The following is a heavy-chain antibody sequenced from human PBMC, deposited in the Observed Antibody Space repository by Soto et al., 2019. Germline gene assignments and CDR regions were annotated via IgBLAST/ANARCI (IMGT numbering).Heavy chain of an antibody. D-gene: IGHD4-17*01. Sequence: QVQLVQSGAEVKKPGSSVKVSCKASGGTFSNITIIWVRQAPGQGLEWMGRIIPILDIVNYAQKFQGRVTITADKSTSTAYMELSSLRSEDTAMYYCAREYDDYGAPFDIWGQGTMVTVSS. CDR1: GGTFSNIT. CDR3: AREYDDYGAPFDI. CDR2: IIPILDIV. V-gene: IGHV1-69*02. J-gene: IGHJ3*02.